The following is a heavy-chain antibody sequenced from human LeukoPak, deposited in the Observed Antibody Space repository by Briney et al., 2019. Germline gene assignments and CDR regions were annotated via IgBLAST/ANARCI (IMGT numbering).Heavy chain of an antibody. CDR2: INHSGST. V-gene: IGHV4-34*01. Sequence: PSETLSLTCAVYGGSFSGYYWSWIRQPPGKGLEWIGEINHSGSTDYNPSLKSRVTISVDTSKNQFSLKLSSVTAADTAVYYCARDCRVAGTFAFDIWGQGTMVTVSS. D-gene: IGHD6-19*01. CDR1: GGSFSGYY. CDR3: ARDCRVAGTFAFDI. J-gene: IGHJ3*02.